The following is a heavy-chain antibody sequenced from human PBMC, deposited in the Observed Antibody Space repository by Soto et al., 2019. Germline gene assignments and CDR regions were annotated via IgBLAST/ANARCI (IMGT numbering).Heavy chain of an antibody. V-gene: IGHV1-2*04. D-gene: IGHD3-16*01. CDR3: ARGAPIMITFGGVISAFDI. CDR1: GYTFTGYY. Sequence: ASVKVSCKASGYTFTGYYMHWVRHAPGQGLEWMGWINPNSGGTNYAQKFQGWVTMTRDTSISTAYMELSRLRSDDTAVYYCARGAPIMITFGGVISAFDIWGQGTMVTVSS. J-gene: IGHJ3*02. CDR2: INPNSGGT.